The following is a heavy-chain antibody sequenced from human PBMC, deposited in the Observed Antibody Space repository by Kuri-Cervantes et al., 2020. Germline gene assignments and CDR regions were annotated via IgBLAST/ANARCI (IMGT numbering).Heavy chain of an antibody. CDR2: IKQDGSEK. J-gene: IGHJ6*02. V-gene: IGHV3-7*01. Sequence: GESLKISCAASGFTFSSYWMSWVRQAPGKGLEWVANIKQDGSEKYYVDSVKGRFTISRDNAKNSLYLQMNSLRAEDTAVYYCASGTELLWFGDYYYGMDVWGQGTTVTVSS. CDR1: GFTFSSYW. D-gene: IGHD3-10*01. CDR3: ASGTELLWFGDYYYGMDV.